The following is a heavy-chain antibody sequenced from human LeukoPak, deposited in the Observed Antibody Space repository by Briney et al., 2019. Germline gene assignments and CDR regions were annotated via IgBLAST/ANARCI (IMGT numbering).Heavy chain of an antibody. V-gene: IGHV4-59*01. CDR3: ARSPSGYRFDS. D-gene: IGHD3-22*01. CDR2: IYYSGST. Sequence: SETLSLTCTVSGGSISSYYWSWIRQPPGKGLEWIGYIYYSGSTNYNPSLKSRVTISVDTSKNQFTLKLTSVTAADTAVYYCARSPSGYRFDSWGQGTLVTVSS. CDR1: GGSISSYY. J-gene: IGHJ4*02.